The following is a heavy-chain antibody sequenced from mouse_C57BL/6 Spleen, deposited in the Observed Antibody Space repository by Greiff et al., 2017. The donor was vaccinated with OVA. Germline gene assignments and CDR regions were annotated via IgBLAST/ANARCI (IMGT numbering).Heavy chain of an antibody. V-gene: IGHV1-7*01. CDR3: GRDYGSSFAWFAY. CDR1: GYTFTSYW. J-gene: IGHJ3*01. D-gene: IGHD1-1*01. Sequence: VKLKQSGAELAKPGASVKLSCKASGYTFTSYWMHWVKQRPGQGLEWIGYINPSSGSTKYNQKFKDKAPLTADKSSSTAYMQLSSLTYEDSAVYYCGRDYGSSFAWFAYWGQGTLVTVSA. CDR2: INPSSGST.